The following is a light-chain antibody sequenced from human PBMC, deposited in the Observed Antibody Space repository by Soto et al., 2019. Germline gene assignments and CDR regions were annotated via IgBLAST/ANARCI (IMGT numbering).Light chain of an antibody. CDR2: EAN. CDR3: CSYAGSSAVV. J-gene: IGLJ2*01. Sequence: QSALTQPASVSGSPGQSITISCTGISSDVGSYIFVSWYQQHTGKAPKLIIYEANKRPSGVSNRFSGSKSGNTASLTISGLQAEDEADYYCCSYAGSSAVVFGGGTQLTVL. CDR1: SSDVGSYIF. V-gene: IGLV2-23*01.